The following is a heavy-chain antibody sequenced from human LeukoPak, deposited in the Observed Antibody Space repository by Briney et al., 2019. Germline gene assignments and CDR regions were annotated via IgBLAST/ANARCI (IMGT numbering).Heavy chain of an antibody. CDR2: INSDGSSP. CDR3: AKDNRRHYTSGPNPDSLH. Sequence: PGGSLRLSCAASGFPFSSNWMHWVRQAPGKGLVWVSRINSDGSSPHYADSVKGRFTISRDNAKNSLYLQMNSLRVEDTAFYYCAKDNRRHYTSGPNPDSLHWGQGALVTVSS. D-gene: IGHD6-19*01. J-gene: IGHJ4*02. CDR1: GFPFSSNW. V-gene: IGHV3-74*01.